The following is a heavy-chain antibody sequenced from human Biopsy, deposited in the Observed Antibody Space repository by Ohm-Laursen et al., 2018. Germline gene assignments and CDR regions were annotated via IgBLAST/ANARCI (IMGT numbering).Heavy chain of an antibody. CDR3: ARHPTGFWFDP. CDR2: IYNREAT. J-gene: IGHJ5*02. V-gene: IGHV4-39*01. CDR1: GDSISTSTTYY. Sequence: TLSLTCTVSGDSISTSTTYYWAWLRQPPGKGLEWIGSIYNREATFYNPSLKSRVAISVDTSTNQFSLKVSSVTAADTALYYCARHPTGFWFDPWGHGTLVTVSS.